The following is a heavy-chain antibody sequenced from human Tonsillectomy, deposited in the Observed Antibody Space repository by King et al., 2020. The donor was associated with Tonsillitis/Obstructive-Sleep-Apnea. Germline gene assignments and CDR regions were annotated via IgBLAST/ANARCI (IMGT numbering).Heavy chain of an antibody. CDR3: ARDFVRVVSSSSWFDP. J-gene: IGHJ5*02. CDR1: GFTFSSYA. D-gene: IGHD6-13*01. Sequence: VQLVESGGGVVQPGTFLRLSCAASGFTFSSYAMHWVRQAPGKGLEWVAVISHDGSNKEYADSVKGRFTISRDNYKNTLYLAMNRLRPNDTGVYYCARDFVRVVSSSSWFDPWGQGTMVTVSS. CDR2: ISHDGSNK. V-gene: IGHV3-30*01.